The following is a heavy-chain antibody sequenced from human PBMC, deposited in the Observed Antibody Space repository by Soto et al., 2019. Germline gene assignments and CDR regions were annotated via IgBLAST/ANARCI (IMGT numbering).Heavy chain of an antibody. J-gene: IGHJ4*02. CDR3: ARDSTYYYDSSGYYYHDY. D-gene: IGHD3-22*01. CDR2: IIPIFGTA. Sequence: ASVKVSCKASGYTFTSYGIHWVRQAPGQRLEWMGGIIPIFGTANYAQKFQGRVTITADKSTSTAYMELSSLRSEDTAVYYCARDSTYYYDSSGYYYHDYWGQGTLVTVSS. CDR1: GYTFTSYG. V-gene: IGHV1-69*06.